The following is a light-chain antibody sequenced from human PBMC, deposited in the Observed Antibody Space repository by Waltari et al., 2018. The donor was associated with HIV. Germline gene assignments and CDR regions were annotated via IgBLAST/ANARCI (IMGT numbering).Light chain of an antibody. V-gene: IGLV3-27*01. J-gene: IGLJ3*02. CDR1: VLANKY. Sequence: SYELTQQPSVSVSPGQTARITCTVDVLANKYARWFQQKPGQAPVLVIYKDIERPSGIPERFSGSSLGTTVTLTISGAQVEDEADYYCYSAADNNLGVFGGGTKLTVL. CDR3: YSAADNNLGV. CDR2: KDI.